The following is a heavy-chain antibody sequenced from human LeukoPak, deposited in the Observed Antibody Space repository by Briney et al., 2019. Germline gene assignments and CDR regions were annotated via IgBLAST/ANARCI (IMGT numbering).Heavy chain of an antibody. J-gene: IGHJ4*02. CDR1: GFSFSDYA. D-gene: IGHD3-22*01. V-gene: IGHV3-23*01. CDR3: AKDNYYDTSGFYLDY. Sequence: GGSLRLSCAASGFSFSDYAMTWIRQAPGKGLEWVSTISGTSGTTYYADYVKGRFTISRDNSKNTLYVQMNNLRVEDTAIYYCAKDNYYDTSGFYLDYWGLGTLVTVSS. CDR2: ISGTSGTT.